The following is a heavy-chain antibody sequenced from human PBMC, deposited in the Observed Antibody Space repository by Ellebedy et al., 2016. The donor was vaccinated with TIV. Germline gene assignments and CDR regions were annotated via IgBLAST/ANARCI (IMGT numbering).Heavy chain of an antibody. CDR2: IWYDGSNK. D-gene: IGHD5-24*01. V-gene: IGHV3-33*08. CDR3: ARDARDGYNVLIDY. Sequence: GESLKISCAASGFTFSSYGMHWVRQAPGKGLEWVAVIWYDGSNKYYADSVKGRFTISRDNSKNTLYLQMNSLRAEDTAVYYCARDARDGYNVLIDYWGQGTLVTVSS. J-gene: IGHJ4*02. CDR1: GFTFSSYG.